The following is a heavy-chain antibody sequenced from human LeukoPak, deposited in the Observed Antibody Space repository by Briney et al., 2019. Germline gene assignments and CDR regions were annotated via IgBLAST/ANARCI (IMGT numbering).Heavy chain of an antibody. V-gene: IGHV1-18*01. D-gene: IGHD3-3*01. CDR3: ARDTKTPGPYYYYGMDV. CDR2: ISAYNGNT. Sequence: ASVKVSCKASGYTFTSYGIGWVRQAPGQGLEWMGWISAYNGNTNYAQKLQGRVTMTTDTSTSTAYMELRSLRSDDTAVYYCARDTKTPGPYYYYGMDVWGQGTTVTVSS. J-gene: IGHJ6*02. CDR1: GYTFTSYG.